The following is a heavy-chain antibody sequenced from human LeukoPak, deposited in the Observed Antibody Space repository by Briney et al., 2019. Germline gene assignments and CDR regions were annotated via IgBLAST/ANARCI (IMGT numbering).Heavy chain of an antibody. J-gene: IGHJ3*02. CDR3: ARDGPDFWSGYYGDAFDI. D-gene: IGHD3-3*01. V-gene: IGHV4-31*03. CDR1: GGSISSGGYY. CDR2: IYYSGST. Sequence: SETLSLTCTVSGGSISSGGYYWSWIRQHPGKGLEWIGYIYYSGSTYYNPSLKSRVTISVDTSKNQFSLKLSSVTAADTAVYYCARDGPDFWSGYYGDAFDIWGQGTMVTVSS.